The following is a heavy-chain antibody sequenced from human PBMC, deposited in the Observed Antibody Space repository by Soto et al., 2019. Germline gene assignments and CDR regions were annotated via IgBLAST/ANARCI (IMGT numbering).Heavy chain of an antibody. V-gene: IGHV1-46*01. D-gene: IGHD3-22*01. CDR2: INPSGGST. CDR3: ARELRYYDSSGFSFDI. CDR1: GYTFTSYY. J-gene: IGHJ3*02. Sequence: ASVKVSCKASGYTFTSYYMHWVRQAPGQGLEWMGIINPSGGSTSYAQKFQGRVTMTRDTSTSTVYMELSSLRSEDTAVYYCARELRYYDSSGFSFDIWGQGTMVTVSS.